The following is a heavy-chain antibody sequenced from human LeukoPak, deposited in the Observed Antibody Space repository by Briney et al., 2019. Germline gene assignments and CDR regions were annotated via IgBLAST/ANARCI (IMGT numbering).Heavy chain of an antibody. CDR2: IYYSGST. J-gene: IGHJ4*02. V-gene: IGHV4-39*01. Sequence: KPSETLSLTCTVTGGYISRRGDYWGWIRQPPGKGLEWIGSIYYSGSTYYNPSFKSRVTVSVDTSRNQFSLQLSYVTAADTAVYYCARNESVLGTTGLNDFFDDWGQGSLVTVSS. CDR3: ARNESVLGTTGLNDFFDD. D-gene: IGHD1-26*01. CDR1: GGYISRRGDY.